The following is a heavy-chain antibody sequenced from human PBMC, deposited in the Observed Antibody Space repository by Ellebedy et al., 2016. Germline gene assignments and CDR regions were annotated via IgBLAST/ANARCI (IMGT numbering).Heavy chain of an antibody. CDR1: GFTFSNYV. CDR2: ISGDGDTT. CDR3: YYGHYSGF. Sequence: GESLKISXTASGFTFSNYVMSWVRQAPGGGLEWISTISGDGDTTFSADSVKGRFTISRDNSRYTLYLQMDSLTAADTAVYYCYYGHYSGFWGQGTLVTVSS. J-gene: IGHJ4*02. D-gene: IGHD4-17*01. V-gene: IGHV3-23*01.